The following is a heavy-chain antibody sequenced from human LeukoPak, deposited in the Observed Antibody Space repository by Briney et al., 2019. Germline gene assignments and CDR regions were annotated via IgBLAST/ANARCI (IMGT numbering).Heavy chain of an antibody. CDR2: IYYSRNT. V-gene: IGHV4-39*02. J-gene: IGHJ5*02. D-gene: IGHD1-7*01. CDR3: ARIRITGTARGWFDP. Sequence: PSETLSLTCTVPGGSISSSSYYWGWIRQPPGKGLEWIGSIYYSRNTYYNPSLESRVTISVDTSKNHFSLRLTSVTAADTAVYYCARIRITGTARGWFDPWGQGTLVTVSS. CDR1: GGSISSSSYY.